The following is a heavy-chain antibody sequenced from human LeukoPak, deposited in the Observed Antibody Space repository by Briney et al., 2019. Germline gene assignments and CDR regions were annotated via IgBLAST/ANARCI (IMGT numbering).Heavy chain of an antibody. CDR2: IYYSGST. J-gene: IGHJ4*02. CDR1: GGSISSYY. Sequence: KPSETLSLTCTVSGGSISSYYWSWIRQPPGKGLEWIGYIYYSGSTNYNPSLKSRVTISVDTSKNQFSLKLSSVTAADTAVYYCAREREQQLGHGGFDYWGQGTLVTVSS. V-gene: IGHV4-59*01. CDR3: AREREQQLGHGGFDY. D-gene: IGHD6-13*01.